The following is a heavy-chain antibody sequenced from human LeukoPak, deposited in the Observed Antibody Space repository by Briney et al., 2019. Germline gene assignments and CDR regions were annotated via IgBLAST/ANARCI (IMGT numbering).Heavy chain of an antibody. D-gene: IGHD3-10*01. J-gene: IGHJ3*02. V-gene: IGHV1-2*02. Sequence: ASVKVSCKASGYTFTGYYMHWVRQAPGQGLEWMGWINPNNGGTNYAQKFQGRVTMTRDTSISIVSMELSRLRSDDTAVYYCARRGPHDAFDIWGQGTMVTVSS. CDR3: ARRGPHDAFDI. CDR1: GYTFTGYY. CDR2: INPNNGGT.